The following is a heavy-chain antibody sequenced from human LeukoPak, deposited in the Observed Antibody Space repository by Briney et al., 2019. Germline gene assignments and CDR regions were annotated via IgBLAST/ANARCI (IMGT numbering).Heavy chain of an antibody. Sequence: SGPALVKPPQTLTLTCTFSGFSLPTRGMCVNWLRQPPGKALEWLSRIDCDDDKFYCTSLKTTLTISKNTSSKQLVLTTTIMDAVDTARYYCARILRYGGSLTSLVLWGQGTLVRVSS. CDR3: ARILRYGGSLTSLVL. CDR1: GFSLPTRGMC. J-gene: IGHJ4*02. V-gene: IGHV2-70*17. CDR2: IDCDDDK. D-gene: IGHD1-26*01.